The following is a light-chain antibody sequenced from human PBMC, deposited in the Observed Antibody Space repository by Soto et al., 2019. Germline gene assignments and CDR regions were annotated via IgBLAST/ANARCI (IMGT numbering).Light chain of an antibody. CDR2: DAS. V-gene: IGKV1-5*01. Sequence: DIQMTQSPSTLSASGGDRVTITCRASQSISSWLAWYQQKPGKAPNLLIYDASSLESGVPSRFSGSGSGTEFTLTISTLQPDEFATYYCQQYNSYPITFGQGTRLEIK. J-gene: IGKJ5*01. CDR3: QQYNSYPIT. CDR1: QSISSW.